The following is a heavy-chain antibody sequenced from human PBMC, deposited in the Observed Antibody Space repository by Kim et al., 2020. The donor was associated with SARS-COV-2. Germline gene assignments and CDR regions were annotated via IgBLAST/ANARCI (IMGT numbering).Heavy chain of an antibody. CDR3: ARGDAFYYDSSGYFDY. Sequence: PKSRVTMSVDTSKNQFSLKLSSVTAADTAVYYCARGDAFYYDSSGYFDYWGQGTLVTVSS. J-gene: IGHJ4*02. D-gene: IGHD3-22*01. V-gene: IGHV4-59*09.